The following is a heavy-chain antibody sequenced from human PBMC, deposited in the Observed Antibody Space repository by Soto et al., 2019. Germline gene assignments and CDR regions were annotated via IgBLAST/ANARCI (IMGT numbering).Heavy chain of an antibody. D-gene: IGHD5-12*01. V-gene: IGHV3-74*01. J-gene: IGHJ4*02. CDR2: INSDGSST. CDR1: GFTFSSYW. Sequence: GGSLRLSCAASGFTFSSYWMHWVRQAPGKGLVWVSRINSDGSSTSYADSVKGRFTISRDNAKNTLYLQMNSLRAEDTAVYYCARVDGYSGYDTATVPFDYWGQGTLVTVSS. CDR3: ARVDGYSGYDTATVPFDY.